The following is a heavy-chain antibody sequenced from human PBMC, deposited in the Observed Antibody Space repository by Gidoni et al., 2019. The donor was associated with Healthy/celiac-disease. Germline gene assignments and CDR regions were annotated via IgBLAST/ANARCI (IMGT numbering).Heavy chain of an antibody. CDR2: ISSSSSYI. Sequence: EVQLVESGGGLVTPGGSLRLSCAASGFPFSSYSMNWVRQAPGKGLEWVSSISSSSSYIYYADSVKGRFTISRDNAKNSLYMKMNSRRAEDTAGYYRARGVPSRSVVVASGPVDYWGQGTLVTVSS. J-gene: IGHJ4*02. D-gene: IGHD2-15*01. V-gene: IGHV3-21*01. CDR1: GFPFSSYS. CDR3: ARGVPSRSVVVASGPVDY.